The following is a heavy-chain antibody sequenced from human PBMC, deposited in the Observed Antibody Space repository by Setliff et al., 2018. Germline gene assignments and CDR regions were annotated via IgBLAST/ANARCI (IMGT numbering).Heavy chain of an antibody. Sequence: SVKVSCKASGGTFSSYDISWVRQAPGQGLEWMGRIIPIFGTANYAQKFQGRVTITRDASASTAYMELSSLRSEDTAVYYCARRVRIAVLDLYYFGYWGQGTLVTVSS. D-gene: IGHD6-19*01. J-gene: IGHJ4*02. CDR2: IIPIFGTA. CDR1: GGTFSSYD. CDR3: ARRVRIAVLDLYYFGY. V-gene: IGHV1-69*05.